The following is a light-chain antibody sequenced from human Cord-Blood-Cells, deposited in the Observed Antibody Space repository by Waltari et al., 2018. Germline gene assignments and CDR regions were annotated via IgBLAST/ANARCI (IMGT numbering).Light chain of an antibody. V-gene: IGKV3-11*01. CDR3: QQRSNWQFT. Sequence: EIVLTQPPATLSLSPGERATLSCRASQSVSSYLAWYQQKPGQAPRLLIYDASNRATGIPARFSGSGSGTDFTLTISSLEPEDFAVYYCQQRSNWQFTFGPGTKVDIK. CDR2: DAS. J-gene: IGKJ3*01. CDR1: QSVSSY.